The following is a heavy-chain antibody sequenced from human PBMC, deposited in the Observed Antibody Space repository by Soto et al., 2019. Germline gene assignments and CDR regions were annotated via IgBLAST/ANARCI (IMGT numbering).Heavy chain of an antibody. Sequence: EVQLLESGGGLIQPGGSLRLSCAASGFTFSGHAMTWVRQAPGKGLEWVSAISASGGSAYYSDSVKGRFTISRDNSKNTVSLQMNSLRAEDPAVYYCARVRSYDFLSGPTRDYNWFYPWGQRTLVTVSS. CDR3: ARVRSYDFLSGPTRDYNWFYP. CDR2: ISASGGSA. D-gene: IGHD3-3*01. J-gene: IGHJ5*02. CDR1: GFTFSGHA. V-gene: IGHV3-23*01.